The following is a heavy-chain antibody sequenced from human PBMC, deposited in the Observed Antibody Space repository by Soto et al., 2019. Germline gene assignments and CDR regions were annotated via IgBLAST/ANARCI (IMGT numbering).Heavy chain of an antibody. CDR2: ISGSGGRT. D-gene: IGHD6-13*01. J-gene: IGHJ4*02. CDR3: AKDQGSSWYEIDY. V-gene: IGHV3-23*01. Sequence: PGQSLRLSCAPSGFTFSNYAVTWDRQAPGKGMEWVSTISGSGGRTNYADTVKDRFTISRNNSKNTLYLQINSLRADDTAVYYCAKDQGSSWYEIDYWGQGTLVTAPQ. CDR1: GFTFSNYA.